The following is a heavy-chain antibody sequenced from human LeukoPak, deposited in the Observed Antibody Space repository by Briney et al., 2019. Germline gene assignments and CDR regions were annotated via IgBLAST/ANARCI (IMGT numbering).Heavy chain of an antibody. J-gene: IGHJ6*03. CDR1: GFTVSSNS. CDR2: IYSDNT. D-gene: IGHD3-3*01. Sequence: PGGSLRLSCTVSGFTVSSNSMSWVRQAPGKGLEWVSFIYSDNTHYSDSVKGRFTISRDNSKNTLYLQMNSLRAEDTAVYYCAKDNLNYDFWSGEYYYYMDVWGKGTTVTVSS. CDR3: AKDNLNYDFWSGEYYYYMDV. V-gene: IGHV3-53*01.